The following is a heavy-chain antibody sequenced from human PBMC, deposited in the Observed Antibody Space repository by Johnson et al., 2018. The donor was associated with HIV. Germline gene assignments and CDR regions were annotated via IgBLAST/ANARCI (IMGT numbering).Heavy chain of an antibody. CDR2: IRYDGSNK. Sequence: QVQLVESGGGVVQPGRSLRLSCAASGFTFSSYAMHWVRQAPGKGLEWVAFIRYDGSNKYYADSVKGRFTISRDNSKNTLYLQMNSLRAEDTAVYYCARDGAQQLARDAFDIWGQGTMVTVSS. V-gene: IGHV3-30*04. J-gene: IGHJ3*02. CDR1: GFTFSSYA. CDR3: ARDGAQQLARDAFDI. D-gene: IGHD6-13*01.